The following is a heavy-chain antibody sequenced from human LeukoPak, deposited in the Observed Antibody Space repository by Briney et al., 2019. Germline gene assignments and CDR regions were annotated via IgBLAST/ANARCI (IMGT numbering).Heavy chain of an antibody. Sequence: GGSLRLSCAASGFTFTTYAMHWVRQAPGRGLEYVSAISTDGGGTYYANSVKGRFTISRDNSKNTLYLQMGSLRVEDMAVYYCARYSGGSCYDYWGQGTLVTVSS. CDR3: ARYSGGSCYDY. CDR2: ISTDGGGT. D-gene: IGHD2-15*01. CDR1: GFTFTTYA. V-gene: IGHV3-64*01. J-gene: IGHJ4*02.